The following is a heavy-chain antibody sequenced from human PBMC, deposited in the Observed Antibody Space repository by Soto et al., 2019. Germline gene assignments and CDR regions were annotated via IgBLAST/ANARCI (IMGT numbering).Heavy chain of an antibody. CDR1: GYTFISYG. V-gene: IGHV1-18*01. CDR3: VRDETYSSYYFDY. CDR2: ISGYNGNT. Sequence: QVHLVQSGAEVKQPGASVKVSCKASGYTFISYGFSWVRQAPGQGLEWMGWISGYNGNTNYAQKFQGRVTMTTDTSTSTAYMEQRSLSSDDTAVYYCVRDETYSSYYFDYWGQGTPVTVSS. D-gene: IGHD5-18*01. J-gene: IGHJ4*02.